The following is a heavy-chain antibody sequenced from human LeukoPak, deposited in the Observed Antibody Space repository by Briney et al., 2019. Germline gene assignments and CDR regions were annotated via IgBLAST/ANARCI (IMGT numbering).Heavy chain of an antibody. V-gene: IGHV3-23*01. CDR1: GFTFSSNG. J-gene: IGHJ4*02. D-gene: IGHD4-23*01. Sequence: GESLKISCAASGFTFSSNGMSWVRQAPGKGLEWVSTISGRDSNTYYADSVEGRFTISRDNSKNTLYLQMNSLRAEDTALYYCAKRSDYGGNGNYFDYWGQGIPVTVSS. CDR2: ISGRDSNT. CDR3: AKRSDYGGNGNYFDY.